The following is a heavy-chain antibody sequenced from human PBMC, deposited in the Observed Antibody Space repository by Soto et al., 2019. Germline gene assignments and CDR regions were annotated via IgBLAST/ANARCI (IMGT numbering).Heavy chain of an antibody. V-gene: IGHV1-18*01. CDR3: ARDDPLPGLNYYYYYMDV. CDR2: ISAYNGNT. J-gene: IGHJ6*03. D-gene: IGHD2-8*01. Sequence: QVQLVQSGAEVKKPGASVKVSCKASGYTFTSYGISWVRQAPGQGLEWMGWISAYNGNTNYAQKLQDRVTMTTDTSTITAYMELRSLRSDDTAVYYCARDDPLPGLNYYYYYMDVWGKGTTVTVSS. CDR1: GYTFTSYG.